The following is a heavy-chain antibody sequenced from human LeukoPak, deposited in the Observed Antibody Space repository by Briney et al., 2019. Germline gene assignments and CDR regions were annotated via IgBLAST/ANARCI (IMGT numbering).Heavy chain of an antibody. J-gene: IGHJ2*01. CDR2: ISGSGGST. CDR1: GYTFSSYA. Sequence: GGSLRLLCAASGYTFSSYAMRWVSEAPGKGLEWVSAISGSGGSTYYADSVKGRFTISRDNSKNTLYLQMNSLSAEDTAVYYCAKDQGYSYGYGPWYFDLWGRGTLVTVSS. D-gene: IGHD5-18*01. V-gene: IGHV3-23*01. CDR3: AKDQGYSYGYGPWYFDL.